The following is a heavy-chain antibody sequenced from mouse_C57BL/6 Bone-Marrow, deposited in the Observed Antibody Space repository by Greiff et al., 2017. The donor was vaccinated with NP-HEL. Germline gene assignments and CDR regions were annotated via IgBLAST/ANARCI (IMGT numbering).Heavy chain of an antibody. V-gene: IGHV5-4*01. CDR3: ARDRGWGDY. J-gene: IGHJ4*01. D-gene: IGHD2-3*01. Sequence: EVQGVESGGGLVKPGGSLKLSCAASGFTFSSYAMSWVRQTPEKRLEWVATISDGGSYTYYPDNVKGRFTISRDNAKNNLYLQMSHLKSEDTAMYYCARDRGWGDYWGQGTSVTVSS. CDR2: ISDGGSYT. CDR1: GFTFSSYA.